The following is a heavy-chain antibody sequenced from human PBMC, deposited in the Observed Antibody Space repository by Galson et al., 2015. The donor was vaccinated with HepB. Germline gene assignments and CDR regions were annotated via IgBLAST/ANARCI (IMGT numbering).Heavy chain of an antibody. CDR1: GFSFSTYA. D-gene: IGHD2-2*01. CDR2: ISNDGSEK. Sequence: SLRLSCAASGFSFSTYAMHWVRQAPGKGLEWVAVISNDGSEKFYADSVKGRFTISRDNSKNTLYLQMNSLITEDTAVYYCAKSPCSDTSCYVDEWGQGTLVIVSS. J-gene: IGHJ4*02. V-gene: IGHV3-30*18. CDR3: AKSPCSDTSCYVDE.